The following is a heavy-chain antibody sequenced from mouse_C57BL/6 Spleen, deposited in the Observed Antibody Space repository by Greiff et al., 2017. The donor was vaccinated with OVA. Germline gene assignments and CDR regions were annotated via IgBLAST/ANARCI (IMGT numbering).Heavy chain of an antibody. CDR1: GYTFTDYE. Sequence: VKLQESGAELVRPGASVTLSCKASGYTFTDYEMHWVKQTPVHGLEWIGAIDPETGGTAYNQKFKGKAILTADKSSSTAYMELRSLTSEDSAVYYCTHYYGSSYVYFDYWGQGTTLTVSS. V-gene: IGHV1-15*01. CDR3: THYYGSSYVYFDY. CDR2: IDPETGGT. D-gene: IGHD1-1*01. J-gene: IGHJ2*01.